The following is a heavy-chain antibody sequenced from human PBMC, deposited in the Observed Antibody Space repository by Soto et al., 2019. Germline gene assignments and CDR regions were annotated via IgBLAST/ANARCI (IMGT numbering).Heavy chain of an antibody. Sequence: QVQLVQSGAEVKKPGASVKVSCKASGYTFTSYAMHWVRQAPGQRLEWMGWSNAGNGNKKYSQKXRXXXDXXGDTSASTAYMELSRLRSEDTAVYYCARDVGATGDWGQGTLVTVSS. V-gene: IGHV1-3*01. CDR1: GYTFTSYA. CDR2: SNAGNGNK. D-gene: IGHD1-26*01. J-gene: IGHJ4*02. CDR3: ARDVGATGD.